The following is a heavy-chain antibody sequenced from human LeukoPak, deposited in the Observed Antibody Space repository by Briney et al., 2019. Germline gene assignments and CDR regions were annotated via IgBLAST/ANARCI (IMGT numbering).Heavy chain of an antibody. V-gene: IGHV3-23*01. J-gene: IGHJ3*02. CDR2: ISGSGGST. CDR3: AKDGGYYYGSHAFDI. D-gene: IGHD3-10*01. CDR1: GFTFSNAW. Sequence: GGSLRLSCAAYGFTFSNAWMSWVRQAPGKGLEWVSAISGSGGSTYYADSVKGRFTISRDNSKNTLYLQMNRLRAEDTAVYYCAKDGGYYYGSHAFDIWGQGTMVTVSS.